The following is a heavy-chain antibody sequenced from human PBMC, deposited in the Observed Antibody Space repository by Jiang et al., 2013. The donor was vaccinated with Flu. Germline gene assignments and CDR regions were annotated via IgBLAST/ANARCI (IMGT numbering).Heavy chain of an antibody. CDR2: IYYSGST. CDR1: GGSISSYY. V-gene: IGHV4-59*01. CDR3: AREYSAGLGGFDY. J-gene: IGHJ4*02. D-gene: IGHD6-13*01. Sequence: GLVKPSETLSLTCTVSGGSISSYYWSWIRQPPGKGLEWIGFIYYSGSTNYNPSLKSRVTISLDTSKTQFSLKLSSVTTADTAVYYCAREYSAGLGGFDYWGQGTLVTVSS.